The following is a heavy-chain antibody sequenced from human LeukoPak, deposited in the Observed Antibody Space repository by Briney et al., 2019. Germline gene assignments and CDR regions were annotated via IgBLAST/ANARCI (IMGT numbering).Heavy chain of an antibody. J-gene: IGHJ4*02. CDR1: GFTFSSYG. V-gene: IGHV3-30*18. Sequence: GGSLRLSCAASGFTFSSYGMHWVRQAPGKGLEWVAVISYDGSNKYYADSVKGRFTISRDNSKNTLYLQMNSQRAEDTAVYYCAKNGWYSFDYWGQGTLVTVSS. CDR3: AKNGWYSFDY. CDR2: ISYDGSNK. D-gene: IGHD6-19*01.